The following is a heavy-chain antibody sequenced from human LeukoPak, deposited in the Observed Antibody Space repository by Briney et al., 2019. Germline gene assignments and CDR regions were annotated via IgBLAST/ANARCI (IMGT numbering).Heavy chain of an antibody. V-gene: IGHV4-59*01. CDR2: ICYSGST. D-gene: IGHD6-13*01. J-gene: IGHJ3*02. Sequence: SETLSLTCTVSGGSISSYYWGWIRQPPGKGLEWIGYICYSGSTNYNPSLKSRVTISVDTSKNQFSLKLSSVTAADTAVYYCARDSGPYSSSWQKTDAAFDIWGQGTMVTVSS. CDR1: GGSISSYY. CDR3: ARDSGPYSSSWQKTDAAFDI.